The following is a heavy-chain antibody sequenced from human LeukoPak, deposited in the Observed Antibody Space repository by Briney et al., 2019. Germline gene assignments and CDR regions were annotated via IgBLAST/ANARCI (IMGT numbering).Heavy chain of an antibody. V-gene: IGHV1-2*02. Sequence: ASVKPSCKASGYTFTGYYMHWVRQAPGQGLEWMGWINPNSGGTNYAQKFQGRVTMTRDTSISTAYMELSRLRSDDTAVYYCARVGRYSGYDLDYWGQVIPVTVSS. CDR2: INPNSGGT. D-gene: IGHD5-12*01. CDR1: GYTFTGYY. J-gene: IGHJ4*02. CDR3: ARVGRYSGYDLDY.